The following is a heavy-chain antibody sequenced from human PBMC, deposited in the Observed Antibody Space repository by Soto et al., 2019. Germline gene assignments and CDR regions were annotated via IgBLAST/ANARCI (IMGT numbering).Heavy chain of an antibody. CDR3: ARDGGNCSSTSCPNWFDP. V-gene: IGHV4-59*01. D-gene: IGHD2-2*01. CDR2: IYYSGST. J-gene: IGHJ5*02. CDR1: GGSISSYY. Sequence: PSETLSLTCTVSGGSISSYYWSWIRQPPGKGLEWIWYIYYSGSTNYNPSLKSRVTISVDTSKNQFSLKMSSVTAADTAVYYCARDGGNCSSTSCPNWFDPWGQGTLVTVSS.